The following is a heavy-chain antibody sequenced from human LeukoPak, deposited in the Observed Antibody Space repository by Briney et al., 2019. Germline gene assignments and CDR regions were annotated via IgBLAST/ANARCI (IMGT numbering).Heavy chain of an antibody. CDR2: ISSSSSYI. Sequence: GGSLRISCAASGFTISSHSMRWVRQGPGKGLEWVSSISSSSSYIYYADSVKGRFTISRDNAKNSLYLQMNSLRAEDTAVYYCASSIAVAAFDIWGQGTMVTVSS. CDR1: GFTISSHS. D-gene: IGHD6-19*01. J-gene: IGHJ3*02. V-gene: IGHV3-21*01. CDR3: ASSIAVAAFDI.